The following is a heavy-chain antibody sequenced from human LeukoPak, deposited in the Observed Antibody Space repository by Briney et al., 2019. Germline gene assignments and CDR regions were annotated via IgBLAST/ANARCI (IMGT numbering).Heavy chain of an antibody. CDR2: ISGSGGST. J-gene: IGHJ4*02. CDR3: AKSSDYDFWSGYFDY. CDR1: GFTFSSYA. D-gene: IGHD3-3*01. V-gene: IGHV3-23*01. Sequence: GGSLRLSCAASGFTFSSYAMSWVRQAPGKGLEWVSAISGSGGSTYYADSVKGRFTISRDNSKNTLYLQMNSLRAEDTAVYYCAKSSDYDFWSGYFDYWGQGTLVTVSS.